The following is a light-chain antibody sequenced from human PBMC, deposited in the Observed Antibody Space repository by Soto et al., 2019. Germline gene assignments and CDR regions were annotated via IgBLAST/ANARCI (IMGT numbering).Light chain of an antibody. V-gene: IGKV1-39*01. J-gene: IGKJ2*01. CDR3: QQLNIYPPA. CDR1: QSISNF. Sequence: DIQMTQSPSSLSASVGDRVTITCRASQSISNFVNWYQHKPGEAPKLLIYAASSLQSGVPSRFSGSGSGTDFTLTISSLQPEDFATYYCQQLNIYPPAFGQGTKLEIK. CDR2: AAS.